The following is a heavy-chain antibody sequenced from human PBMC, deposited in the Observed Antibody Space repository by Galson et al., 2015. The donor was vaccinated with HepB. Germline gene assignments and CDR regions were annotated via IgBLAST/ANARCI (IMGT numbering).Heavy chain of an antibody. CDR1: GFTFSNYH. CDR2: IGSSGSTI. Sequence: SLRLSCAASGFTFSNYHLSWIRQAPGKGLEWISYIGSSGSTIYYADSVKGRFTISRDNAKNSLYLQMNSLRAEDTAVYYCARVGPYYDFWSGHLDYWGQGTLVTVSS. J-gene: IGHJ4*02. D-gene: IGHD3-3*01. CDR3: ARVGPYYDFWSGHLDY. V-gene: IGHV3-11*01.